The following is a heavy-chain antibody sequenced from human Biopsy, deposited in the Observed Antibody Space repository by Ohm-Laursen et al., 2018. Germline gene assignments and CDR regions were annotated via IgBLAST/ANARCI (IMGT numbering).Heavy chain of an antibody. J-gene: IGHJ1*01. D-gene: IGHD3-9*01. V-gene: IGHV1-69*06. CDR2: NIPILGTG. Sequence: SVKVSCKVPGGTFSRYGINWVRQAPGQGLEWLGGNIPILGTGNYAQKFQGRVTVAADTSTSTATMELRSLRSGDTAVYYCAAKLTGYFHHWGQGTLVTVSS. CDR3: AAKLTGYFHH. CDR1: GGTFSRYG.